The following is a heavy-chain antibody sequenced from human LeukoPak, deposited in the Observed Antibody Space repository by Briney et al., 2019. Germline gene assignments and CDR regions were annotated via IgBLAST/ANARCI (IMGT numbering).Heavy chain of an antibody. CDR3: ATIRRGSIYGYFDF. J-gene: IGHJ4*02. Sequence: SGTLSLACTVSGASMSTQYWSWLRQPPGKGLEWIGYLLDSWRTKDNPSLQSRVTLSADTSKNQFSLRLTSVTAADTAVYYCATIRRGSIYGYFDFWGQGILVTVSS. CDR2: LLDSWRT. CDR1: GASMSTQY. D-gene: IGHD5-18*01. V-gene: IGHV4-59*11.